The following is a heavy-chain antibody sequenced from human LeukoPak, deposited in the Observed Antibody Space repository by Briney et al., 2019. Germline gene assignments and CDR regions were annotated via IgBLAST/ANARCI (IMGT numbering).Heavy chain of an antibody. Sequence: QPGGSLRLSCAASGFTFSSYGMHWVRQAPGKGLEWVAFIRYDGSNKYYADSVKGRFTISRDDSKNTLYLQMNSLRAEDTAVYYCAKGSTSSYGSGAPFDCWGQGTLVTVSS. CDR2: IRYDGSNK. D-gene: IGHD3-10*01. V-gene: IGHV3-30*02. CDR1: GFTFSSYG. J-gene: IGHJ4*02. CDR3: AKGSTSSYGSGAPFDC.